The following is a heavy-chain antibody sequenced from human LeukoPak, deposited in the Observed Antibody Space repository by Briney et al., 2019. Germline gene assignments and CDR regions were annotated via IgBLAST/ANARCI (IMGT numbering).Heavy chain of an antibody. Sequence: PGGSLRLSCAASGFTFSDYYMSWIRQAPGKGLEWVSYISSSGSTIYYADSVKGRLTISRDNAKNSLYLQMNSLRAEDTAVYYCARDTPGSYYYGSGSYDYWGQGTLVTVSS. D-gene: IGHD3-10*01. V-gene: IGHV3-11*01. CDR2: ISSSGSTI. CDR1: GFTFSDYY. J-gene: IGHJ4*02. CDR3: ARDTPGSYYYGSGSYDY.